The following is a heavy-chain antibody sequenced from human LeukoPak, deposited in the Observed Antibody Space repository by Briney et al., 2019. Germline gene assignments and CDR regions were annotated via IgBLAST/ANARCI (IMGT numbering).Heavy chain of an antibody. CDR2: VSRFGATT. CDR1: GFSFDSYC. CDR3: VKHVGSRWSNNRFDP. J-gene: IGHJ5*02. D-gene: IGHD6-13*01. Sequence: GGSLRLSCAVSGFSFDSYCMSWVRQPPREGLEWVSAVSRFGATTYYADSAKGWFTIYRDNSNSTVYLQMNSLRVGDTALYYCVKHVGSRWSNNRFDPWGQGTLVTVS. V-gene: IGHV3-23*01.